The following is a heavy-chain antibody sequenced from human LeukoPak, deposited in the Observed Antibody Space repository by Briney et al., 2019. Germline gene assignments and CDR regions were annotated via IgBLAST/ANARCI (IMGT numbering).Heavy chain of an antibody. J-gene: IGHJ4*02. CDR2: IYPGDSDT. CDR3: ARHWATPKRRISMIVVSNTGAYFDY. CDR1: GYSFTSYW. D-gene: IGHD3-22*01. Sequence: GESLKISCKGSGYSFTSYWIGWVRQMPGKGLEWMGIIYPGDSDTRYSPSFQGQVTISADKSISTAYLQWSSLKASDTAMYYCARHWATPKRRISMIVVSNTGAYFDYWGQGTLVTVSS. V-gene: IGHV5-51*01.